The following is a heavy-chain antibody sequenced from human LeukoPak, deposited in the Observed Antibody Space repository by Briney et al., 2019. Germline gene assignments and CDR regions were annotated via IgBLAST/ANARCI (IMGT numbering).Heavy chain of an antibody. V-gene: IGHV3-64*04. CDR2: ISSNGGST. CDR3: AKKRYYYDSTIDY. D-gene: IGHD3-22*01. J-gene: IGHJ4*02. Sequence: GGSLRLSCAASGFTFCSFPMHWVRQAPGEGLEYVSSISSNGGSTYYADSVKGRFTISRDNSKNTVYLQVNSLRAEDTAVYYCAKKRYYYDSTIDYWGQGTLVTASS. CDR1: GFTFCSFP.